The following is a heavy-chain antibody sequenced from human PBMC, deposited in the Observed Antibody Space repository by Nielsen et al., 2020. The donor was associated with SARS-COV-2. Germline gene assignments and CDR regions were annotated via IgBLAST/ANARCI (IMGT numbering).Heavy chain of an antibody. CDR3: ARDPKLSSGDY. Sequence: GESLKISCAASGFTFSSYAMSWVRQAPGKGLEWVSAISGSGGSTYYADSVKGRFTISRDNAKNSLYLQMNSLRAEDTAVYYCARDPKLSSGDYWGQGTLVTVSS. V-gene: IGHV3-23*01. CDR1: GFTFSSYA. CDR2: ISGSGGST. D-gene: IGHD3-22*01. J-gene: IGHJ4*02.